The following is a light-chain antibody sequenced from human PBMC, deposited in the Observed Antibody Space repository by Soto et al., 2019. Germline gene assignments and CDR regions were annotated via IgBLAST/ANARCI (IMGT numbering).Light chain of an antibody. CDR1: QSISSW. J-gene: IGKJ4*01. CDR3: QQYNSFPLT. V-gene: IGKV1-5*03. CDR2: KAS. Sequence: DIQMTQSPSTLSASVGDGVTITCRASQSISSWLAWYQQIPGKAPKLLIYKASSLESGVPSRFSGSGSGTEFTLTISSLQPDDFATYYCQQYNSFPLTFGGGTKVEIK.